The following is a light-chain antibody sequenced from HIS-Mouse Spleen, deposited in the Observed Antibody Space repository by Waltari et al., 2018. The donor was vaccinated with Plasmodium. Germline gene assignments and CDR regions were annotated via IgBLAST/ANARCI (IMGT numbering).Light chain of an antibody. CDR1: QSLLHSNVYNY. CDR2: LGS. V-gene: IGKV2-28*01. Sequence: DIVMTQSPPSLPVTPGEPASIPCRSSQSLLHSNVYNYLDWYLQKPGQSPQLLIYLGSNRATGVPDRFSGSGSGTDFTLKISRVEAEDVGVYYCMQALQTPRYTFGQGTKLEIK. J-gene: IGKJ2*01. CDR3: MQALQTPRYT.